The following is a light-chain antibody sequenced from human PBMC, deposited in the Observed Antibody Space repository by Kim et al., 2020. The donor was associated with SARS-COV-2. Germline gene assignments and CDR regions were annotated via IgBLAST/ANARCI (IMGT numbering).Light chain of an antibody. CDR1: KSGSSS. Sequence: LSLAPGERATRPGRASKSGSSSLDWYQQKPGQAPRLLTDDTSNRATGITARFSGSGSGTDFTLTSSSLEHEDFAVYYCQQRSDGNTFGQGTKLEI. V-gene: IGKV3-11*01. CDR3: QQRSDGNT. J-gene: IGKJ2*01. CDR2: DTS.